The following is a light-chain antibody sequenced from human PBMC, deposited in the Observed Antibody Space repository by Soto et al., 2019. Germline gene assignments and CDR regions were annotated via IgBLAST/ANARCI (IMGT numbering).Light chain of an antibody. CDR1: KSVSSN. CDR3: QLYNNWHPCT. J-gene: IGKJ1*01. V-gene: IGKV3-15*01. Sequence: EILLTHCPANRCVCPGERSTLSRRPRKSVSSNLAWYEQTPGQAPRLFIYGASTGANGIPARCSVSGSGTKFTLTFSSLQPVDFAPYDCQLYNNWHPCTFSQGTKV. CDR2: GAS.